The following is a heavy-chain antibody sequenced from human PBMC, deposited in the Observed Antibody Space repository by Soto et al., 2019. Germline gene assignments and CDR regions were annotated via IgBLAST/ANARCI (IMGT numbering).Heavy chain of an antibody. J-gene: IGHJ6*02. CDR2: IIPIFGTA. CDR3: ARDCSGGSCYSGAALYYYYYGMDV. Sequence: QVQLVQSGAEVKKPGSSVKVSCKASGGTFSSYAISWVRQAPGQGLEWMGGIIPIFGTANYAQKFQGRVTITADESTRTAYMELSSLRSEDTAVYYCARDCSGGSCYSGAALYYYYYGMDVWGQGTTVTVSS. D-gene: IGHD2-15*01. CDR1: GGTFSSYA. V-gene: IGHV1-69*01.